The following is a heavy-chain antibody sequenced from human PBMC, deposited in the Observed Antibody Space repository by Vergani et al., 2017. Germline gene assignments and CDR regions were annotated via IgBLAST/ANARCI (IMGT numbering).Heavy chain of an antibody. Sequence: QVQLVQSGAEVKKPGSSVKVSCKASGGTFSSYAISWVRQAPGQGLEWMGGIIPIFGTANYAQKFQRRVTITADESTSTAYMELSSLRSEDTAVYYCARGTLTVTIRGWDYYYYYMDVWGKGTTVTVSS. CDR1: GGTFSSYA. V-gene: IGHV1-69*01. CDR3: ARGTLTVTIRGWDYYYYYMDV. D-gene: IGHD4-11*01. CDR2: IIPIFGTA. J-gene: IGHJ6*03.